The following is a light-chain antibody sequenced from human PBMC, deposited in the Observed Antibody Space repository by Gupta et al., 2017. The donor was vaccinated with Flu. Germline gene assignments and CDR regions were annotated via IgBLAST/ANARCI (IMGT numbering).Light chain of an antibody. V-gene: IGKV3-15*01. CDR3: QQYNNWPRT. CDR1: QSVNSN. J-gene: IGKJ1*01. Sequence: EIELTQSPATLSVSPGDRATLSCRASQSVNSNLAWYQQKPGQTPRLLIIGASTRATGIPARFSGSGSGTEFTLAISSLQSEDFAVYYCQQYNNWPRTFGQGTKVEIK. CDR2: GAS.